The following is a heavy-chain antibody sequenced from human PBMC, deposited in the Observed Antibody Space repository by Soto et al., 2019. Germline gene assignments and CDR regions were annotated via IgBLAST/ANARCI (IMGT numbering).Heavy chain of an antibody. CDR1: GGSISSYY. CDR2: IYTSGST. V-gene: IGHV4-4*07. CDR3: ACANLVGANGILDY. J-gene: IGHJ4*02. D-gene: IGHD1-26*01. Sequence: PSETLSLTCTVSGGSISSYYWSWIRQPAGKGLEWIGRIYTSGSTNYNPSLKSRVTMSVDTSKNQFSLKLSSVTAADTAVYYCACANLVGANGILDYRGQRTLVTVSS.